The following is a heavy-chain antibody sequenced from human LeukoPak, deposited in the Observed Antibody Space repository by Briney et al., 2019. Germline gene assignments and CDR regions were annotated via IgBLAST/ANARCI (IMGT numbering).Heavy chain of an antibody. Sequence: GGSLRLSCAASGFTFSSYGMHWVRQAPGKGLEWVAVIWYDGSNKYYADSVKGRFTISRDNSKNTLYLQMNSLRAEDTAVYYCARDTALSYFDYWGQGTLVTVSS. CDR1: GFTFSSYG. J-gene: IGHJ4*02. D-gene: IGHD3-16*02. V-gene: IGHV3-33*08. CDR3: ARDTALSYFDY. CDR2: IWYDGSNK.